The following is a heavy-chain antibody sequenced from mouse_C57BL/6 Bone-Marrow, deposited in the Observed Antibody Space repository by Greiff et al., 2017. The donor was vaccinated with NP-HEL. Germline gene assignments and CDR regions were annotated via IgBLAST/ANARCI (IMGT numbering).Heavy chain of an antibody. J-gene: IGHJ4*01. CDR2: IDPEDGDT. D-gene: IGHD2-5*01. V-gene: IGHV14-1*01. CDR1: GFNIKDYY. CDR3: TLTGRNYQYYYGMDY. Sequence: EVQLQQSGAELVRPGASVKLSCTASGFNIKDYYMHWVKQRPEQGLEWIGRIDPEDGDTGYAPKFQGKATMTADTSSNTAYLPLSSLTSEDTAVYYCTLTGRNYQYYYGMDYWGQGTSVTVSS.